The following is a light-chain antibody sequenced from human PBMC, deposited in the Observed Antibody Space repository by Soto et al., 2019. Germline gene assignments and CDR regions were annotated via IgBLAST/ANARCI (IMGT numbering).Light chain of an antibody. J-gene: IGKJ1*01. CDR1: QRISSR. Sequence: DIQMTQSPSTLSASVGDRVTITCPASQRISSRLAWYQQKPAKAPKLMINDATSLESGVPSRFSRSGSGTEFTLTISSLQHDDFAAYYCQQYDSYSRVTFGQGTKVEIK. CDR3: QQYDSYSRVT. CDR2: DAT. V-gene: IGKV1-5*01.